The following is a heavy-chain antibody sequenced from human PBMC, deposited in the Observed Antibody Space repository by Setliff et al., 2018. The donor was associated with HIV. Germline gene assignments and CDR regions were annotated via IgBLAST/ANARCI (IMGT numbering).Heavy chain of an antibody. Sequence: KPSETLSLTCTVSGGSISSYYWTWIRQPAGKGLEWIGRIGPIYTSGSTKYNPSLESRVTMSVDTSKNQFSLRLYSVTAAATAVYYCASFDLSTTSSADWGQGALVTVSS. CDR3: ASFDLSTTSSAD. J-gene: IGHJ1*01. V-gene: IGHV4-4*07. D-gene: IGHD6-6*01. CDR1: GGSISSYY. CDR2: IGPIYTSGST.